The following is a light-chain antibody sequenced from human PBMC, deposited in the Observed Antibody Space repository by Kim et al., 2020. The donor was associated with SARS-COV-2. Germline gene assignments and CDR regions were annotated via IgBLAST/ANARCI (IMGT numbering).Light chain of an antibody. CDR2: GAS. Sequence: GKRATFSCRFSQIVRGTFVGWYRQGPGQAPRPLIHGASNRATGVPDRFIGSGSGTDFTLTISRLEPEDSAVYYCQQCSSAPWTFGQGTKVDIK. J-gene: IGKJ1*01. CDR3: QQCSSAPWT. CDR1: QIVRGTF. V-gene: IGKV3-20*01.